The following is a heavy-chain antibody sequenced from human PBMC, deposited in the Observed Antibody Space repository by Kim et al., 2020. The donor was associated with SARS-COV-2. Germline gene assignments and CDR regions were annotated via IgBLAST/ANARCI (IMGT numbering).Heavy chain of an antibody. CDR3: ARVGQLAAGDY. J-gene: IGHJ4*02. Sequence: TNYNPSLKSGVTISVDTSKNQFSLRLSSVTAADTAVYYCARVGQLAAGDYWGQGTLVTVSS. CDR2: T. V-gene: IGHV4-59*01. D-gene: IGHD6-13*01.